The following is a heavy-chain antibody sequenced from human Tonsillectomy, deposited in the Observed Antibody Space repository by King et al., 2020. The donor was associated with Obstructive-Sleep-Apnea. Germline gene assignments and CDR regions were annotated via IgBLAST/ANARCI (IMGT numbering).Heavy chain of an antibody. V-gene: IGHV3-7*01. J-gene: IGHJ6*02. CDR2: IKQDGSEQ. D-gene: IGHD3-16*01. Sequence: VQLVESGGGLVQPGGSLRLSCGASAFTFSRFWMNWVRQAPGKGLEWVANIKQDGSEQHYVESVKGRFTISRDNAKNSLFRQMDSLRAEDTAVDYCARTNAPRGGESYYSYGMDVWGQGTTVTVSS. CDR1: AFTFSRFW. CDR3: ARTNAPRGGESYYSYGMDV.